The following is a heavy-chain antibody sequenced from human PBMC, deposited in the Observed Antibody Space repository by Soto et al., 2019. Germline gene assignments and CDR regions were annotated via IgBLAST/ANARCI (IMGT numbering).Heavy chain of an antibody. CDR1: GFTFSNYG. D-gene: IGHD6-19*01. Sequence: GGSLRLSCAASGFTFSNYGMHWVRQAPGKGLEWVALTSNDGSRKFYGDSVKGRFTISRDNSKNTLYLEINSLRAEDTAVYYCAKDPGVGGSGSQGNRFDPCGQGTLVPVSS. CDR2: TSNDGSRK. CDR3: AKDPGVGGSGSQGNRFDP. J-gene: IGHJ5*02. V-gene: IGHV3-30*18.